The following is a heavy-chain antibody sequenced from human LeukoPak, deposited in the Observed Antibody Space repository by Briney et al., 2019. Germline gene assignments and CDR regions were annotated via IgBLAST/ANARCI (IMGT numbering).Heavy chain of an antibody. CDR1: GGPISRGTYS. CDR2: VYYSGYT. V-gene: IGHV4-39*02. D-gene: IGHD2/OR15-2a*01. CDR3: ARVYAVMFFDN. Sequence: SETLSLTCSVSGGPISRGTYSWAWIRQPPGKGLEWMGSVYYSGYTAYNPSLNGRLTISADTSKNHFSLQLSSVTAADTAVYYCARVYAVMFFDNWGQGTLVTVSS. J-gene: IGHJ4*02.